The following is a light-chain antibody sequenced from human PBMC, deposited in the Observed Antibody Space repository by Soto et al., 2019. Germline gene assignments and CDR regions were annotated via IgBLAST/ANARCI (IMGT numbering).Light chain of an antibody. CDR1: QSVNLNF. J-gene: IGKJ4*01. CDR2: GAS. V-gene: IGKV3-20*01. Sequence: EVVLTQSPGTLSLSPGERATLSCRASQSVNLNFLAWYQQKPGQAPRLLIYGASSRATGIPDRFSGSGSGTDFIFTISRLEPEDFAVYYCSQYGTAPLTFGGGTAVEIK. CDR3: SQYGTAPLT.